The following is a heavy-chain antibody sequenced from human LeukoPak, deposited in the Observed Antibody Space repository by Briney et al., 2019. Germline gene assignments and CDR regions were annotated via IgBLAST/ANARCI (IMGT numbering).Heavy chain of an antibody. D-gene: IGHD6-6*01. Sequence: GRSLRLSCAASGFTFSSYGMHWVRQAPGKGLEWVAVIWYDGSNKYYADSVKGRFTISRDNSKNTLYLQMNSLRAEDTAVYYCAKELSTSYGTGAFDIWGQGTMVTVSS. CDR1: GFTFSSYG. CDR2: IWYDGSNK. CDR3: AKELSTSYGTGAFDI. J-gene: IGHJ3*02. V-gene: IGHV3-33*06.